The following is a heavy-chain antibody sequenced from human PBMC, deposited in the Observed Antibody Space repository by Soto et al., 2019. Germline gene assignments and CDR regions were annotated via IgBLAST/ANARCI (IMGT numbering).Heavy chain of an antibody. V-gene: IGHV3-30*18. D-gene: IGHD2-21*02. CDR2: ISYDGSNK. CDR1: GFTFSSYG. J-gene: IGHJ6*02. Sequence: LRLSCAASGFTFSSYGMHWVRQAPGKGLEWVAVISYDGSNKYYADSVKGRFTISRDNSKNTLYLQMNSLRAEDTAVYYCAKDLRGYCGGDCCYGMDVWGQGTTVTVSS. CDR3: AKDLRGYCGGDCCYGMDV.